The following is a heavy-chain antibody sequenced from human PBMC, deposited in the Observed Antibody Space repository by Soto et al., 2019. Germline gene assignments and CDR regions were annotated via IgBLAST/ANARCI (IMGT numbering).Heavy chain of an antibody. V-gene: IGHV1-69*12. Sequence: QVQLVQSGAEVKKPGSSVKFSCKASGGTFSSYAISWVRQAPGQGLEWMGGIIPIFGTANYAQKFQGRVTITADESTSTAYMELSSLRSEDTAVYYCARASPPTLLYFDRLRWFDPWGQGTLVTVSS. CDR2: IIPIFGTA. J-gene: IGHJ5*02. D-gene: IGHD3-9*01. CDR1: GGTFSSYA. CDR3: ARASPPTLLYFDRLRWFDP.